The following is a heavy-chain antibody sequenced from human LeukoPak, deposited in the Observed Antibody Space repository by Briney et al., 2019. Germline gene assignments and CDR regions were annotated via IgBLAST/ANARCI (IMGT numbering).Heavy chain of an antibody. J-gene: IGHJ4*02. CDR3: ASSTLYGGQDY. CDR2: IWYDGSNK. Sequence: GGSLRLSCAASGFTFSSYGMHWVRQAPGKGLEWVAVIWYDGSNKYYAGSVKGRFTISRDNSKNTLYLQMNSLRAEDTAVYYCASSTLYGGQDYWGQGTLVTVSS. D-gene: IGHD4-23*01. V-gene: IGHV3-33*01. CDR1: GFTFSSYG.